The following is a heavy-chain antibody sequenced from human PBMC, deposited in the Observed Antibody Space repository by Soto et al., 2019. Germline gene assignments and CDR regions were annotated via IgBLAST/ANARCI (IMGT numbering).Heavy chain of an antibody. V-gene: IGHV5-51*01. D-gene: IGHD3-3*01. J-gene: IGHJ3*02. CDR1: GFRFTSYC. Sequence: PGESLNISCKASGFRFTSYCIGLVRLVPGKGRECMRIIYPRDSDTRYNPSFQGQVTIPVDESINTAYLQWSSLKTSDTAMYYCARTGVPDAFEIWGQGTRVT. CDR2: IYPRDSDT. CDR3: ARTGVPDAFEI.